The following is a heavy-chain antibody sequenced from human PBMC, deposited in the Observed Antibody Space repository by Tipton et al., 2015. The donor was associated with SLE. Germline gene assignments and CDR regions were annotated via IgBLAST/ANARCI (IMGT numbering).Heavy chain of an antibody. Sequence: GSLRLSCAASGFTFSSYSMNWVRQAPGKGLEWVSYISSSRSTIYYADSVKGRFTISRDNAKNSLYLQMNSLRAEDTAVYYCARDLDSALVYWGQVSLVTVSS. CDR3: ARDLDSALVY. CDR1: GFTFSSYS. J-gene: IGHJ4*02. V-gene: IGHV3-48*01. CDR2: ISSSRSTI. D-gene: IGHD6-6*01.